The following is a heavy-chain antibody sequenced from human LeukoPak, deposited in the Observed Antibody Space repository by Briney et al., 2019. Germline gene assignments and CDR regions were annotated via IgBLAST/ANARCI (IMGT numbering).Heavy chain of an antibody. CDR3: ATDGIPGATTTLDY. V-gene: IGHV1-24*01. CDR2: FDPEDGET. Sequence: ASVKVSCKVSGITLNDFSIQWVRQAPGQGLGWMGGFDPEDGETIYAPKFQARVTMTQDTYEDTAYMELSSLRSEDTAVYYCATDGIPGATTTLDYWGQGTLVTVST. D-gene: IGHD1-26*01. CDR1: GITLNDFS. J-gene: IGHJ4*02.